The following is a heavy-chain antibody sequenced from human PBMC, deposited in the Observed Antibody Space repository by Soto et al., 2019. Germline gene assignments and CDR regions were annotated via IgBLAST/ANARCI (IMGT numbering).Heavy chain of an antibody. J-gene: IGHJ4*02. V-gene: IGHV3-30*18. CDR1: GFTFSSYG. CDR2: ISYDGSNK. CDR3: VNAAPVDY. Sequence: PGGSLRLSCAASGFTFSSYGMHWVRQAPGKGLEWVAVISYDGSNKYYADSVKGRFTISRDNSKNTLYLQMNSLRAEDTAVYYCVNAAPVDYWGQGTLVTVS.